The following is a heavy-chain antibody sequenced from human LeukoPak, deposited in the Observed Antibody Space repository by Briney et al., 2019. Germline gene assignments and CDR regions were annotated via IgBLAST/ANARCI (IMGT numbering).Heavy chain of an antibody. V-gene: IGHV3-30*02. CDR1: GFTFSSYG. CDR2: IRYDGSNK. Sequence: GGSLRLSCAASGFTFSSYGMHWARQAPGKGLEWVAFIRYDGSNKYYADSVKGRFTISRDNSKNTLYLQMNSLRAEDTAVYYCARQVVGATFQYYFDYWGQGTLVTVSS. J-gene: IGHJ4*02. D-gene: IGHD1-26*01. CDR3: ARQVVGATFQYYFDY.